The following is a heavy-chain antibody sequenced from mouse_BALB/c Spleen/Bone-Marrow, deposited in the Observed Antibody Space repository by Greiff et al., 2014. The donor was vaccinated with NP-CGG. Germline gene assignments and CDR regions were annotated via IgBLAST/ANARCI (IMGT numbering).Heavy chain of an antibody. Sequence: DVQLVESGGGLVQPGGSLKLSCAASGFTFSSYGMSWVRQTPDKRLELVATINSNGGSTYYPDSVKGRFTISRDNAKNTLYLQMSSLKSEDTAMYYSARDYYGSSYAMDYWGQGTSVTVSS. CDR1: GFTFSSYG. J-gene: IGHJ4*01. V-gene: IGHV5-6-3*01. CDR2: INSNGGST. D-gene: IGHD1-1*01. CDR3: ARDYYGSSYAMDY.